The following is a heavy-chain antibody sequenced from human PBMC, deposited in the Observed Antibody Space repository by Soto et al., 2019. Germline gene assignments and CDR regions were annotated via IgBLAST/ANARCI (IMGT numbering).Heavy chain of an antibody. J-gene: IGHJ4*02. D-gene: IGHD4-17*01. V-gene: IGHV1-46*01. CDR1: GYTFTSYY. CDR3: AGAGDGSGDYGTY. Sequence: QVQLVQSGAEVKKPGASVKVSCKASGYTFTSYYMHWVRQAPGQGLEWMGIIDPGGDSTTYAQKLQGRVTMARGTATGTVDMEHSSRGSEDTAVYYCAGAGDGSGDYGTYWGQGTLVTVSS. CDR2: IDPGGDST.